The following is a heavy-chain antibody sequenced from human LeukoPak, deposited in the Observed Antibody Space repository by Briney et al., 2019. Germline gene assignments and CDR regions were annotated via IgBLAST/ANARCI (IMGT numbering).Heavy chain of an antibody. CDR3: ARGLWDDRPKYNWFDP. D-gene: IGHD3-16*01. V-gene: IGHV1-18*01. Sequence: VASVKVSCKASGGTLSRFAISWVRQAPGQGLEWMGWISAYNGNTNYAQKLQGRVTVTTDTSTSTAYMELRSLRSDDTAVYYCARGLWDDRPKYNWFDPWGQGTLVTVSS. J-gene: IGHJ5*02. CDR1: GGTLSRFA. CDR2: ISAYNGNT.